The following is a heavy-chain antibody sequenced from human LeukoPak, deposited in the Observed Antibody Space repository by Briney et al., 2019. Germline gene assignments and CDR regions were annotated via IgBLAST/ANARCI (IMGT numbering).Heavy chain of an antibody. Sequence: KPGGSLRLSCAASGFTFSSYSMNWVRQAPGKGLEWVSSISSSGSYIYYADSVKGRLTISRDNSKNTLYLQMNSLRAEDTAVYYCAKSSSYRDYGDYVPLYYYYGMDVWGQGTTVTVSS. CDR3: AKSSSYRDYGDYVPLYYYYGMDV. V-gene: IGHV3-21*01. CDR1: GFTFSSYS. D-gene: IGHD4-17*01. J-gene: IGHJ6*02. CDR2: ISSSGSYI.